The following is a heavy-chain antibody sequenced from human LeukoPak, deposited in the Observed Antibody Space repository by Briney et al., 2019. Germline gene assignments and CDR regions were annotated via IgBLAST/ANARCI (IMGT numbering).Heavy chain of an antibody. CDR3: ARRGMITFGGVIADDYDY. D-gene: IGHD3-16*02. Sequence: SETLSLTCTVSGGSISSSSYYWGWIRQPPGKGLEWIGSIYYSGSTYYNPSLKSRVTIPVDTSKNQFSLKLSSVTAADTAVYYCARRGMITFGGVIADDYDYWGQGTLVTVSS. V-gene: IGHV4-39*01. J-gene: IGHJ4*02. CDR1: GGSISSSSYY. CDR2: IYYSGST.